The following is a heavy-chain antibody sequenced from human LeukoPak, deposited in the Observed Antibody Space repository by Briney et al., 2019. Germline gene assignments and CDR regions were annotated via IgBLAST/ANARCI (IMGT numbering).Heavy chain of an antibody. Sequence: ASVKVSCKASGYTFTSYGISWVRQAPGQGLEWMGWISAYNGNTNYAQKLQGRVTMTTDTSTSTAYMELRSLRSDDTAVYYCARSATETIFGVAIIMAHPNFNYWGQGTLVTVSS. D-gene: IGHD3-3*01. J-gene: IGHJ4*02. CDR3: ARSATETIFGVAIIMAHPNFNY. V-gene: IGHV1-18*01. CDR2: ISAYNGNT. CDR1: GYTFTSYG.